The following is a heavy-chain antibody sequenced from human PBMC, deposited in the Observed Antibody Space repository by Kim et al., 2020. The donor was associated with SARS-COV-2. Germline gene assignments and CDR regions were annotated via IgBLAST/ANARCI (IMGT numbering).Heavy chain of an antibody. CDR3: ARYYCSTSCYYFDY. J-gene: IGHJ4*02. Sequence: SETLSLTCTVSGGSISGYFWSWVRQPPGKGLEWIGYIYYDGSTNYNPSLKSRVTISVDTSKNQFSLKLISVTAADTAVYYCARYYCSTSCYYFDYWGQGTLVTVSS. CDR2: IYYDGST. V-gene: IGHV4-59*01. D-gene: IGHD2-2*01. CDR1: GGSISGYF.